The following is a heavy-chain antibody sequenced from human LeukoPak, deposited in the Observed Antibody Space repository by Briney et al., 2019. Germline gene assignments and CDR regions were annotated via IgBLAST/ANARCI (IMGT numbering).Heavy chain of an antibody. D-gene: IGHD7-27*01. CDR3: ARVPRTGNWGRRESFLYYFDY. Sequence: GASVKVSCKASGYTFTSYDINWVRQATGQGLEWMGWMNPNSGNTGYAQKFQGRVTMTRNTSISTAYMELSSLRSEDTAVYYCARVPRTGNWGRRESFLYYFDYWGQGTLVTVSS. CDR1: GYTFTSYD. CDR2: MNPNSGNT. J-gene: IGHJ4*02. V-gene: IGHV1-8*01.